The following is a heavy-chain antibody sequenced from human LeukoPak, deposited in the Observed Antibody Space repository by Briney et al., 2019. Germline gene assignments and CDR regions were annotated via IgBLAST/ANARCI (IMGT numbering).Heavy chain of an antibody. CDR3: ARDWGVYDSSGYRNWFDP. V-gene: IGHV4-61*02. D-gene: IGHD3-22*01. J-gene: IGHJ5*02. CDR1: GGSISSGIY. CDR2: INTSGST. Sequence: SETLSLTCTVSGGSISSGIYWGWIRQPAGKGLEWIGRINTSGSTDYNPSLKSRVTISVDTSKNQFSLRMSSVTAADTAVYYCARDWGVYDSSGYRNWFDPWGQGTLVTVSS.